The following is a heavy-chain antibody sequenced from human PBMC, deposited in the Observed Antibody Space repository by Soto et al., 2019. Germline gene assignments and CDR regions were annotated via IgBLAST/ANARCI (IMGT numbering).Heavy chain of an antibody. Sequence: PGGSLRLSCAASGFTFSSYWMHWVRQAPGKGLVWVSRINSDGSSTSYADSVKGRFTISRDNAKNTLYLQMNSLRAEDTAVYYCARDSAGYSSSWTDAFDIWGQGTMVTVSS. D-gene: IGHD6-13*01. V-gene: IGHV3-74*01. CDR1: GFTFSSYW. CDR2: INSDGSST. J-gene: IGHJ3*02. CDR3: ARDSAGYSSSWTDAFDI.